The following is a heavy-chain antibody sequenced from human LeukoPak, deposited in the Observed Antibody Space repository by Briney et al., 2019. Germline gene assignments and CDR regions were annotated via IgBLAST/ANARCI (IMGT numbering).Heavy chain of an antibody. CDR1: GFTFSSYG. J-gene: IGHJ4*02. V-gene: IGHV3-33*01. CDR3: ARDNTAKYYFDS. Sequence: GGSLRLSCAASGFTFSSYGMHWVRQAPGKGLEWVAVIWYDGSNKYYADSVKGRFTISRDNSKNTLYLQMNSLRAEDTAVYYCARDNTAKYYFDSWGQGTLVTVSS. D-gene: IGHD5-18*01. CDR2: IWYDGSNK.